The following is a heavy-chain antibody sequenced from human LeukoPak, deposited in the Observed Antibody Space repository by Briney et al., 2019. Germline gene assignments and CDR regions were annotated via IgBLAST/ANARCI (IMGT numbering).Heavy chain of an antibody. V-gene: IGHV3-7*01. CDR1: GFTLRSYW. CDR3: ARDLYSYGANQDDY. CDR2: INQDASAK. Sequence: GGSLRLSCAAPGFTLRSYWMNWVRQAPGKGLEWVANINQDASAKSYVGSVRGRFTISRDDAKNSLHLQMNSLRAEDTAVYYCARDLYSYGANQDDYWGQGILVTVSS. J-gene: IGHJ4*02. D-gene: IGHD5-18*01.